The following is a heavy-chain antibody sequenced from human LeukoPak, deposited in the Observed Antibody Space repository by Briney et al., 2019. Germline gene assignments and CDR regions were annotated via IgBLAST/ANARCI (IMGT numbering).Heavy chain of an antibody. V-gene: IGHV1-69*05. CDR1: GGTFSSYA. J-gene: IGHJ4*02. CDR3: AISRGSSGGWYYTDLEVGDY. Sequence: GSSVKVSCKASGGTFSSYAISWVRQAPGQGLEWMGGIIPIFGTANYAQKFQGRVTITTDESTSTAYMELSSLRSEDTAVYYCAISRGSSGGWYYTDLEVGDYWGQGTLVTVSS. CDR2: IIPIFGTA. D-gene: IGHD6-19*01.